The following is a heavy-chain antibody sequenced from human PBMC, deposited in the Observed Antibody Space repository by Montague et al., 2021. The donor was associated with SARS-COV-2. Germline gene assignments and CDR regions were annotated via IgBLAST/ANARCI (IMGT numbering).Heavy chain of an antibody. Sequence: SETLSLTCTVSGGSINTYYWSWIRQHPGKGLECLGCVYYCGSTNYNPSLKSRVTISVDTSKNQFSLKLSSVTAADTAVYYCARVTTKSTRYGSGRYRGFDAFDLWGQGTMVTVSP. V-gene: IGHV4-59*01. CDR1: GGSINTYY. CDR3: ARVTTKSTRYGSGRYRGFDAFDL. J-gene: IGHJ3*01. D-gene: IGHD3-10*01. CDR2: VYYCGST.